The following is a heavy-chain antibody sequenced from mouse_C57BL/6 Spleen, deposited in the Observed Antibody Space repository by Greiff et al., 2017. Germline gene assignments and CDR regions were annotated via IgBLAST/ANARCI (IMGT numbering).Heavy chain of an antibody. V-gene: IGHV5-6*01. J-gene: IGHJ1*03. CDR2: ISSGGSYT. Sequence: EVKLMESGGDLVKPGGSLKLSCAASGFTFSSYGMSWVRQTPDKRLEWVATISSGGSYTYYPDSVKGRFTISRDNAKNTLYLQMSSLKYEDTAMYDCARPPYCSSYVGWYFDVWGTGTTVTVSS. CDR3: ARPPYCSSYVGWYFDV. CDR1: GFTFSSYG. D-gene: IGHD1-1*01.